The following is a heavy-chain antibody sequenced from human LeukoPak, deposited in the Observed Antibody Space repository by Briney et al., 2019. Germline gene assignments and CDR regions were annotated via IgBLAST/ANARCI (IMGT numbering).Heavy chain of an antibody. CDR3: SKDTYDTLAGDLDY. J-gene: IGHJ4*02. Sequence: PGGSLRLSCAASGFTFSSYAMSWVRQAPGKGLEWVSAISGSGGSTYYADSVEGRFTISRDNSKNTLYLQMNSLRAEDTAVYYGSKDTYDTLAGDLDYWGQGTLVAVSS. D-gene: IGHD3-9*01. V-gene: IGHV3-23*01. CDR2: ISGSGGST. CDR1: GFTFSSYA.